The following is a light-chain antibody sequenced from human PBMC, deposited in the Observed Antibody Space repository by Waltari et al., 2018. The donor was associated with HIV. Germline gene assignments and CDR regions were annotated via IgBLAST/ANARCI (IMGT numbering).Light chain of an antibody. CDR1: QFIGDK. Sequence: DIQVMQSPSSMSDSIGDNVSISCQSSQFIGDKLAWYQMKPGEAPKLLIYSGSKLRSGVPSRFAASVSGPHFSLTITGLQREDFGMYFCQQASSFPHTFGGGT. J-gene: IGKJ4*01. CDR2: SGS. CDR3: QQASSFPHT. V-gene: IGKV1D-12*01.